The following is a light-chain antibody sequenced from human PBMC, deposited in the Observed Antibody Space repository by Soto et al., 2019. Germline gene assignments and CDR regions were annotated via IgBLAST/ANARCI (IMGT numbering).Light chain of an antibody. J-gene: IGKJ4*01. Sequence: DIQLTQSPSFLSASVGDRVTITCRASQGISSYLAWYQQKPGKAPNLLIYAASTLQIGVPSRFSGSGSGTEFTITISSLQPEDFATYYCQHLNGYPLTFGGGTKVEIK. CDR3: QHLNGYPLT. CDR1: QGISSY. CDR2: AAS. V-gene: IGKV1-9*01.